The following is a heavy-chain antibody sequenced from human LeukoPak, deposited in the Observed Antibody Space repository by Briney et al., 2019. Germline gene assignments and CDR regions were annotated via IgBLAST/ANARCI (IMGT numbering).Heavy chain of an antibody. CDR3: AKQGLVPATAGD. V-gene: IGHV3-11*04. D-gene: IGHD2-2*01. CDR2: ISSSGSTI. Sequence: GGSLRLSCAASGFTFSDYFMTWIRQAPGKGLEWVSYISSSGSTIYYADSVKGRFTISRDNAKNSLYLQMNSLRVEDTAVYYCAKQGLVPATAGDWGQGTLVTVSS. CDR1: GFTFSDYF. J-gene: IGHJ4*02.